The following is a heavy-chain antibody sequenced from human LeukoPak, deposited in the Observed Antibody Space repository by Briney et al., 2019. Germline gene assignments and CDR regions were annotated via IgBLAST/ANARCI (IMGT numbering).Heavy chain of an antibody. CDR1: GASISSDSYY. Sequence: SETLSLTCSVSGASISSDSYYWGWIRQPPGKGLEWIGSIYNSGNSYSSGNTYYNPSLQSRLTISVDTSENQFSLMLSSVTAADTAFYYCARHPPRPSSGWYSGFDYWGPGTLVTVSS. CDR2: IYNSGNSYSSGNT. J-gene: IGHJ4*02. CDR3: ARHPPRPSSGWYSGFDY. D-gene: IGHD6-13*01. V-gene: IGHV4-61*02.